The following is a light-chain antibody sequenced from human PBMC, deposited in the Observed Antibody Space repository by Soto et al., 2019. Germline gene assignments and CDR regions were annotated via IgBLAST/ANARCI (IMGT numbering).Light chain of an antibody. CDR1: SGHSYYA. Sequence: QSVLTQSPSASASLGASVKLTCTLNSGHSYYAIAWHQQQPEKGPRYLMKLNSDGSHSKGDGIPDRFSGSSSGAERYLTISSLQSEDEADYYCQTWVTGIYVFGTGTKLTVL. CDR2: LNSDGSH. CDR3: QTWVTGIYV. V-gene: IGLV4-69*01. J-gene: IGLJ1*01.